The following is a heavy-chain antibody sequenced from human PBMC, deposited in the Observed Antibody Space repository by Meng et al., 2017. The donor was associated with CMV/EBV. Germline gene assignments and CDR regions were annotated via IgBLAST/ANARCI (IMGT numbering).Heavy chain of an antibody. CDR3: ARVGRTSCYDY. CDR1: GGSISSGDYY. V-gene: IGHV4-30-4*08. Sequence: QGQLHDSGPGLVKPSQTLSLTCTFSGGSISSGDYYWSWIRQLPGKGLEWIGYIYYSGSTYYNPSLKSRVTISVDTSKNQFSLKLSSVTAADTAVYYCARVGRTSCYDYWGQGTLVTVSS. D-gene: IGHD2-2*01. J-gene: IGHJ4*02. CDR2: IYYSGST.